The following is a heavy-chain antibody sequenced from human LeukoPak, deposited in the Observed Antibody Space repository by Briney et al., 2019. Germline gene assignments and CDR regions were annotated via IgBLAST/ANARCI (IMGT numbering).Heavy chain of an antibody. V-gene: IGHV4-59*01. CDR2: IYYSGST. D-gene: IGHD6-13*01. CDR1: GGSISSYY. CDR3: AREIAAARNWFDP. Sequence: SETLSLTCTVSGGSISSYYWSWIRQPPGKGLEWIGYIYYSGSTNYNPSLKSRVTISVDTSKNQFSLKLSSVTAADTAVYYCAREIAAARNWFDPWGQGTLVTVSS. J-gene: IGHJ5*02.